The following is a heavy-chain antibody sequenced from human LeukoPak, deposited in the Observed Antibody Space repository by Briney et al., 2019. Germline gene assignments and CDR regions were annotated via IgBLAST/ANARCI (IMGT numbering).Heavy chain of an antibody. CDR1: GGSISSYY. Sequence: SETLSLTCTVSGGSISSYYWSWIRQPPGKGLEWIGYIYYTGSTNNNPSLKSRVTISVDTSKNQCSLKLSSVTAADTAVYYCARANGYSYGPDYWGQGTLVTVSS. CDR2: IYYTGST. D-gene: IGHD5-18*01. CDR3: ARANGYSYGPDY. V-gene: IGHV4-59*01. J-gene: IGHJ4*02.